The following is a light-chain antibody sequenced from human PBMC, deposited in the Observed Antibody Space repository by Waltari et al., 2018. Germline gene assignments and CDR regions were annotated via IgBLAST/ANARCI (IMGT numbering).Light chain of an antibody. V-gene: IGKV3-15*01. CDR1: QSVGSN. CDR3: QQYTYWPPGT. CDR2: GAS. J-gene: IGKJ1*01. Sequence: ETVMTQSPATLSVYPGERVSLSCRASQSVGSNLAWYQQRPGQAPRLLIYGASTRATGIPARFSGSGSGTEFTLTISSLQSEDFAVYYCQQYTYWPPGTFGQGTKAEIK.